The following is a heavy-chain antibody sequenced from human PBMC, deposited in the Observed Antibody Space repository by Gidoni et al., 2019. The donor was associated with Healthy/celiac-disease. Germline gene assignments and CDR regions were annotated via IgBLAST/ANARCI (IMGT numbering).Heavy chain of an antibody. J-gene: IGHJ6*02. V-gene: IGHV3-15*01. CDR1: GFTFSNAW. D-gene: IGHD3-9*01. CDR3: TTGLRYFDWSYGMDV. CDR2: IKSKTDGGTT. Sequence: EVQLVESGGGLVKPGGSLRLSCAASGFTFSNAWMSWVRQAPGKGLEWVGRIKSKTDGGTTDYAAPVKGRFTISRDDSKNTLYLQMNSLKTEDTAVYYCTTGLRYFDWSYGMDVWGQGTTVTVSS.